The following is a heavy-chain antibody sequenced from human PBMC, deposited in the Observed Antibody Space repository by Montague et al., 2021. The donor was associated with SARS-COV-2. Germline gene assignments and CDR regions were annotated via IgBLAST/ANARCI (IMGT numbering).Heavy chain of an antibody. V-gene: IGHV4-59*08. Sequence: SETLSLTCTVSGGSTASHYWNWIRQCPGKRPEWIGYVYYNGDTKYNPSLQSRVTISIDTSENQVSLRLNSVTAADTAVYFCARGWAFDHWGQGRLVTVSS. D-gene: IGHD6-19*01. J-gene: IGHJ3*01. CDR1: GGSTASHY. CDR2: VYYNGDT. CDR3: ARGWAFDH.